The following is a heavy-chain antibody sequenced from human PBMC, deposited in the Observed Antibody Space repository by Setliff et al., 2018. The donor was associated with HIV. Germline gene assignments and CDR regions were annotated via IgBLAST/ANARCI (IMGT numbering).Heavy chain of an antibody. J-gene: IGHJ4*02. Sequence: GGSLRLSCVASGFTFSTYAINWARLAPGKGLEWVSAILSTGERTFYADSVKGRFTISRDNSKNTVYLQMNSLRAEDTAEYYCAKELAASGLGYFDSWGRGILVTVSS. V-gene: IGHV3-23*01. CDR2: ILSTGERT. D-gene: IGHD3-22*01. CDR3: AKELAASGLGYFDS. CDR1: GFTFSTYA.